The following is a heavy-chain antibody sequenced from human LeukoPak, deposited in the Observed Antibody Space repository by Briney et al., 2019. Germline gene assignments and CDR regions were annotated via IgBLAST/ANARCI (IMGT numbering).Heavy chain of an antibody. CDR3: VSISEGSSSSESAFDI. Sequence: GASVKVSCKASGGTFSSYAISWVRQAPGQGLEWMGGIIPIFGTANYAQKFQGRVTITADESTSTAYMELSSLRSEDTAVYYCVSISEGSSSSESAFDIWGQGTMVTVSS. CDR2: IIPIFGTA. J-gene: IGHJ3*02. D-gene: IGHD6-6*01. CDR1: GGTFSSYA. V-gene: IGHV1-69*13.